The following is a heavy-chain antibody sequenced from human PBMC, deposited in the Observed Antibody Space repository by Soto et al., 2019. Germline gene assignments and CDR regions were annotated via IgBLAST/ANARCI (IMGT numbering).Heavy chain of an antibody. CDR2: INHSGRT. CDR3: ARGPALVVPAARNWFDP. J-gene: IGHJ5*02. D-gene: IGHD2-2*01. Sequence: QVQLQQWAAGLLKPSETLSLTCAVYGGSFSGYYWSWIRKPPGKGLEWIGEINHSGRTNYNPSLKSRVTISVDTSKNQFALKLSSVTAADTAVYYCARGPALVVPAARNWFDPWGQGTLVTVSS. V-gene: IGHV4-34*01. CDR1: GGSFSGYY.